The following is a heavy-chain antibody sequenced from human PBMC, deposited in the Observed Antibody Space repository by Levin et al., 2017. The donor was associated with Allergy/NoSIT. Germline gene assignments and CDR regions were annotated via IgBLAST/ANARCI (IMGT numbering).Heavy chain of an antibody. CDR2: TYYRSKWYN. V-gene: IGHV6-1*01. Sequence: SQTLSLTCAISGDSVSSNSAAWNWIRQSPSRGLEWLGRTYYRSKWYNDYAVSVKSRITINPATSKNQFSLQLNSVTPEATAVDYCARGGLKFVAAAGVPRGAYYLDYWGQGTLVTVSS. D-gene: IGHD6-13*01. CDR1: GDSVSSNSAA. CDR3: ARGGLKFVAAAGVPRGAYYLDY. J-gene: IGHJ4*02.